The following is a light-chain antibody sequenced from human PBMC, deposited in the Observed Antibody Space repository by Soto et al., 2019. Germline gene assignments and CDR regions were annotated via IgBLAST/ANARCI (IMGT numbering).Light chain of an antibody. V-gene: IGKV1-39*01. CDR3: HQTDSIPAT. J-gene: IGKJ1*01. CDR2: AAS. CDR1: QSISLF. Sequence: DIRMTQSPSSLSASVGDTVTITCRASQSISLFLNWYQQKPGKAPRLLIYAASSIQSGVTSRFSGNGSGTDFTPTISSLQPDDFATYYCHQTDSIPATFGQGTKVEIK.